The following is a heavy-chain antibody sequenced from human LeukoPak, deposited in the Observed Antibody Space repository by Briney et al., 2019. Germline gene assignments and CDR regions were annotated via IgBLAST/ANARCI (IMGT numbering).Heavy chain of an antibody. Sequence: RGGSLRLSCAASGFTFRNASMSWVRQAPGKGLEWVGRIKSKTDGGTTDYAAPVKGRFTISRDDSKNTLYLQMNSLITEDTAVYFCAHRDTTMVRVDYWGQGTLVTVSS. CDR1: GFTFRNAS. V-gene: IGHV3-15*01. D-gene: IGHD5-18*01. CDR2: IKSKTDGGTT. CDR3: AHRDTTMVRVDY. J-gene: IGHJ4*02.